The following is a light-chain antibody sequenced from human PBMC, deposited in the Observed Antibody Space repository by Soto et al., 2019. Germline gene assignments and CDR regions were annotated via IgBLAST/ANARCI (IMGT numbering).Light chain of an antibody. CDR3: QNYNSYSEA. J-gene: IGKJ1*01. V-gene: IGKV1-27*01. CDR1: LPISNY. Sequence: DIQMTQSPSSLSSSLGDSVTITCRASLPISNYLAWYQQKTGKIPNLLIYAESTLQAGVPSRFSGSGSGTELILTISRLQPDDFATYYCQNYNSYSEACGQGTKVDIK. CDR2: AES.